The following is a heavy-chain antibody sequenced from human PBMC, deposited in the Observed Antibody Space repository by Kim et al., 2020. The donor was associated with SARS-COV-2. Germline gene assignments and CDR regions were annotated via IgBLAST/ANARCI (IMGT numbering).Heavy chain of an antibody. CDR1: GGSISSGGYY. V-gene: IGHV4-31*03. CDR3: ARSYSTTIFGVVIIGGWFDP. J-gene: IGHJ5*02. Sequence: SETLSLTCTVSGGSISSGGYYWSWIRQHPGKGLEWIGYTYYSGSTYYNPSLKSRVTISVETSKNKFSLKLSSVTAADTAVYYCARSYSTTIFGVVIIGGWFDPWGQGTLVTVSS. CDR2: TYYSGST. D-gene: IGHD3-3*01.